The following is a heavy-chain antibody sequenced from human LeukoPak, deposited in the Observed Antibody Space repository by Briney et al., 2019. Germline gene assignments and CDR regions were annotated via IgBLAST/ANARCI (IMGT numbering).Heavy chain of an antibody. CDR2: INPNDGDA. CDR3: ARANFLYCSSSTCLFDY. V-gene: IGHV1-2*06. Sequence: ASVKVSCKASGYTFTDYYMHWVPHAPGQGFEWMVRINPNDGDANYAQTFQGRVTMTRDTSISTAHMEVSRLRSDDTAVYYCARANFLYCSSSTCLFDYWGKGTLVTVSS. CDR1: GYTFTDYY. D-gene: IGHD2-2*01. J-gene: IGHJ4*02.